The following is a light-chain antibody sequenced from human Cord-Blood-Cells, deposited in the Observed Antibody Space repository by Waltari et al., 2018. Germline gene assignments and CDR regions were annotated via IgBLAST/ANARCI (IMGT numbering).Light chain of an antibody. CDR2: DNN. V-gene: IGLV1-51*01. J-gene: IGLJ2*01. CDR3: GTWDSSLSAVV. Sequence: QSVLTQPPSVPADPGQTGTISCSGRSSHIGDDYVTWYQQLRGTDPKLLIYDNNKRPSGIPDLFSGSKSGTSATLGITGLQTGDEADYYCGTWDSSLSAVVFGGGTKLTVL. CDR1: SSHIGDDY.